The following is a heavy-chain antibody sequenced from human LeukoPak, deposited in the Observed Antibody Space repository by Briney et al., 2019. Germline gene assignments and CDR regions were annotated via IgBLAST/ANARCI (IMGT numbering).Heavy chain of an antibody. CDR3: ARVTYYYDSSGYLFDY. CDR1: GGSISSYY. Sequence: PSETLSVTCTVAGGSISSYYWSWIRQPPGKGLEWIGYIYYSGSTNYNPSLKSRVTISVDTSKNQFSLKLSSVTAADTAVYYCARVTYYYDSSGYLFDYWGQGTLVTVSS. D-gene: IGHD3-22*01. V-gene: IGHV4-59*01. CDR2: IYYSGST. J-gene: IGHJ4*02.